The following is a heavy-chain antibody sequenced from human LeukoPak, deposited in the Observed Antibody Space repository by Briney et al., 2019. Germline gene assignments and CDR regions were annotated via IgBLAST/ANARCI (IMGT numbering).Heavy chain of an antibody. CDR3: ASRYYDSSGPLKYYFDY. J-gene: IGHJ4*02. D-gene: IGHD3-22*01. CDR2: ISSSGSYT. Sequence: GGSLRLSCAASGFTFSDYYMSWIRQAPGKGLEWLSYISSSGSYTNYADSVRGRFTISRDNAKNSLYLQMNSLRAEDTAVYYCASRYYDSSGPLKYYFDYWGQGTLVTVSS. V-gene: IGHV3-11*03. CDR1: GFTFSDYY.